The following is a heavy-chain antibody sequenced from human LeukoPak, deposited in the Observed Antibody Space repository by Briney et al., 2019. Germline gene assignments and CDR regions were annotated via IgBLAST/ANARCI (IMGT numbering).Heavy chain of an antibody. D-gene: IGHD3-16*01. CDR2: INPNNGDT. CDR1: GYSFSGYN. Sequence: GASVTVSCKASGYSFSGYNIYWVRQAPGQGLEWMGRINPNNGDTNYEQSFQGRVTMTRDTSNNTAYMELSALTFDDMAIYYCARGPVMMREVSYDYWGQGTLVTVSS. J-gene: IGHJ4*02. CDR3: ARGPVMMREVSYDY. V-gene: IGHV1-2*06.